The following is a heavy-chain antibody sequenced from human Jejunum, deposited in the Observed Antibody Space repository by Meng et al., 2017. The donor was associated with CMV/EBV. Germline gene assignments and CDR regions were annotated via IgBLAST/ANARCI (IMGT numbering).Heavy chain of an antibody. CDR3: VRENDGAFDI. J-gene: IGHJ3*02. V-gene: IGHV3-72*01. CDR2: IRNKLNSYIT. D-gene: IGHD1-1*01. CDR1: GLTFRNYS. Sequence: AASGLTFRNYSMDWVRQAPGKGLEWVGRIRNKLNSYITEYAASVKGRFIISRDDSENSLYLQVNSLKTEDTAVYYCVRENDGAFDIWGQGTMVTVSS.